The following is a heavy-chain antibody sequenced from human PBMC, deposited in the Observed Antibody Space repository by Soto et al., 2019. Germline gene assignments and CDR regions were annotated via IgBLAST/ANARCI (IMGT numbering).Heavy chain of an antibody. Sequence: SETLSLTCNVSGGAIDSGGYYWCWIRQHPGKGLEWIGYIYYSGSTYYNPSLKSRVSISIDTSKNQFSLELISVTAADTAVYYCARVGTSYARRGLDVWGQGTTVTVS. J-gene: IGHJ6*02. CDR2: IYYSGST. V-gene: IGHV4-31*03. CDR1: GGAIDSGGYY. CDR3: ARVGTSYARRGLDV. D-gene: IGHD7-27*01.